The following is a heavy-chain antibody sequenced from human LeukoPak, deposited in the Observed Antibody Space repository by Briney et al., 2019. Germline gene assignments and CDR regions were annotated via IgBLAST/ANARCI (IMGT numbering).Heavy chain of an antibody. CDR1: GGSFSGYY. CDR3: ARGPSYYYDSSGYQYYYYGMDV. V-gene: IGHV4-34*01. Sequence: SETLSLTCAVYGGSFSGYYWSWIRQPPGKGLEWIGEINHSGSTNYNPSLKSRVTISVDTSKNQFSLKLSSVTAADTAVYYCARGPSYYYDSSGYQYYYYGMDVWGQGTTVTVPS. CDR2: INHSGST. J-gene: IGHJ6*02. D-gene: IGHD3-22*01.